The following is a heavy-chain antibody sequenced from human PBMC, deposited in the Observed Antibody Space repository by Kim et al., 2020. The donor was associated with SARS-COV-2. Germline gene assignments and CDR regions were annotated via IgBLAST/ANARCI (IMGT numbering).Heavy chain of an antibody. CDR2: TSYDGSHK. CDR3: AKGLEDIVGGIPGDDTFDL. V-gene: IGHV3-30*18. J-gene: IGHJ3*01. D-gene: IGHD2-15*01. CDR1: GFTFSRDG. Sequence: GGSLRLSCEASGFTFSRDGMHWVRQAPGKGLEWVAVTSYDGSHKYYADSVTGRFTISRDNSKNTLYLQLRSLRAEDTAVCYCAKGLEDIVGGIPGDDTFDLWGEGPMVAVST.